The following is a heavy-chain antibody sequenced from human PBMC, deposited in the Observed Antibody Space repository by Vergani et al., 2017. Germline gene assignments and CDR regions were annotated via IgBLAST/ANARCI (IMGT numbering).Heavy chain of an antibody. V-gene: IGHV5-51*01. CDR3: ARQVVVAATTPGFDY. D-gene: IGHD2-15*01. Sequence: EVQLVQSGAEVKKPGESLKISCKGSGYSFTSYWIGWVRQMPGKGLEWMGIIYPGDSDTRYSPSFQGQVTISADKSISTAYLQWSSLKASDTAMYYCARQVVVAATTPGFDYWDRGTLVTVSS. J-gene: IGHJ4*02. CDR1: GYSFTSYW. CDR2: IYPGDSDT.